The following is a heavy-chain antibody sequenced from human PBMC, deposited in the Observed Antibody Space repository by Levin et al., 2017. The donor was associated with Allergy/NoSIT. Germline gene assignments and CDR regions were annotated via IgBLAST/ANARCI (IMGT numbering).Heavy chain of an antibody. Sequence: GESLKISCKASGYTFTSYGISWVRQAPGQGLEWMGWISPYNGNTNYAQKLQGRVTMTTDTSTSTAYMELRSLRSDDTAVYYCARDYYYGSGSYRRWFDPWGQGTLVTVSS. CDR1: GYTFTSYG. D-gene: IGHD3-10*01. V-gene: IGHV1-18*01. CDR3: ARDYYYGSGSYRRWFDP. CDR2: ISPYNGNT. J-gene: IGHJ5*02.